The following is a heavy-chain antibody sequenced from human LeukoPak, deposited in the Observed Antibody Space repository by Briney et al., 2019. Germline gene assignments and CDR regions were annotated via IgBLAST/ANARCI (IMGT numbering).Heavy chain of an antibody. J-gene: IGHJ6*03. D-gene: IGHD6-25*01. CDR3: ARDYSSGEGYMDV. CDR1: GFTFSSYG. Sequence: GGSLRLSCAASGFTFSSYGMHWVRQAAGKGLKWVAFIRYDGSNKYYADSVKGRFAISRDNSKNTLYLQMNSLRVDDTAVYYCARDYSSGEGYMDVWGKGTTVTVSS. V-gene: IGHV3-30*02. CDR2: IRYDGSNK.